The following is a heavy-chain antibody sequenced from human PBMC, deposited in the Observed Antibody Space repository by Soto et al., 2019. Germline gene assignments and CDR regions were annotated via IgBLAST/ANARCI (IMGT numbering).Heavy chain of an antibody. CDR2: ISYDGSNK. CDR3: AKGLEVVAATPDPGMDV. J-gene: IGHJ6*02. D-gene: IGHD2-15*01. CDR1: GFTFSSYG. V-gene: IGHV3-30*18. Sequence: GGSLRLSCSASGFTFSSYGMHWVRQAPGKGLEWVAVISYDGSNKYYADSVKGRFTISRDNSKNTLYLQMNSLRAEDTAVYYCAKGLEVVAATPDPGMDVWGQGTTVTVSS.